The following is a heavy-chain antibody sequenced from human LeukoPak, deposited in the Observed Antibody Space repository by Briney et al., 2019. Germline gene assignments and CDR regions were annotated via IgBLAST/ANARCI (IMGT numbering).Heavy chain of an antibody. CDR3: ARDKPAVTTSHYYGMDV. CDR2: ISAYNGNT. Sequence: GASVKVSCKASGYTFTSYGISWVRQAPGQGLEWMGWISAYNGNTNYAQKLQGRVTMTTDTSTSTAYMELRSLRSDDTAVYYCARDKPAVTTSHYYGMDVWGKGTTVTVSS. CDR1: GYTFTSYG. V-gene: IGHV1-18*04. J-gene: IGHJ6*04. D-gene: IGHD4-17*01.